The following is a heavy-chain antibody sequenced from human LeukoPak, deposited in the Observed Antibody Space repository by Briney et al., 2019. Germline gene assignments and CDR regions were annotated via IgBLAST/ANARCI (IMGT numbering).Heavy chain of an antibody. CDR2: ISSSGDDT. CDR3: AKDSLRTSATGVEYFDH. CDR1: GFTFSTYA. V-gene: IGHV3-23*01. D-gene: IGHD1-26*01. Sequence: PGGSLRLSCAASGFTFSTYAMNWVRQAPGKGLEWVSAISSSGDDTHFADSVKGRFTISRDNSKNTVYLHMNSLGAEDTAVYYCAKDSLRTSATGVEYFDHGGQGILVTVSS. J-gene: IGHJ1*01.